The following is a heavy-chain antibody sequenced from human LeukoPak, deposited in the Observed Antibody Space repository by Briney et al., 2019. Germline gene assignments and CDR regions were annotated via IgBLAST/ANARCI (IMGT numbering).Heavy chain of an antibody. Sequence: SETLSLTCAVSGGSISSSNWWSWVRLPPGKGLEWIGEIYHSGSTNYTPSLKSRVTISIDTSKNQFSLKLTSLTAADTAVYYCAKSARGHNPRGWEPDAFDIWGQGTMVTVSS. CDR1: GGSISSSNW. CDR2: IYHSGST. CDR3: AKSARGHNPRGWEPDAFDI. D-gene: IGHD6-19*01. V-gene: IGHV4-4*02. J-gene: IGHJ3*02.